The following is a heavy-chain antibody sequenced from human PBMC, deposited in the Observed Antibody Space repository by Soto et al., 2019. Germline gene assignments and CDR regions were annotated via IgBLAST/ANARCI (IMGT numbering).Heavy chain of an antibody. J-gene: IGHJ5*02. CDR2: IYHSGST. Sequence: SETLSLTCTVSGGSISSSSYYWGWIRQPPGKGLEWIGNIYHSGSTYYNPSLKSRVTISVDKSKNQFSLKLTSVTAADTAVYYCARDQLEGNWFDPWGQGTLVTVSS. V-gene: IGHV4-39*07. D-gene: IGHD1-1*01. CDR3: ARDQLEGNWFDP. CDR1: GGSISSSSYY.